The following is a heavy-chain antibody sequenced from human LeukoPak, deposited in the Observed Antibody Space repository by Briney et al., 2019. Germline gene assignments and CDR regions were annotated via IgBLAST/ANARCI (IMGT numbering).Heavy chain of an antibody. CDR2: ISGSGGST. V-gene: IGHV3-23*01. J-gene: IGHJ4*02. D-gene: IGHD3-3*01. Sequence: GGSLRLSCAASGFTFSSYAMSWVRQAPGKGLEWVSAISGSGGSTYYADSVKGRFTISRDNSKNTLYLQMNSLRAEDTAVYYCARDPVDYDFWSGYYAQRYFDYWGQGTLVTVSS. CDR3: ARDPVDYDFWSGYYAQRYFDY. CDR1: GFTFSSYA.